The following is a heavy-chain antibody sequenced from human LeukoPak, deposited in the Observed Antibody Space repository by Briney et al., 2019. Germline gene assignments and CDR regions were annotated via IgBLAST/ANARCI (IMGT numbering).Heavy chain of an antibody. CDR3: AREYSSSSGRSFDY. V-gene: IGHV3-23*01. CDR2: ISGGGGST. J-gene: IGHJ4*02. CDR1: GFTFSSYA. Sequence: PGGSLRLSCAASGFTFSSYAMNWVRQAPGKGLEWVSGISGGGGSTYYADSVKGRFTISRDNSKNTLYLQMNNLRAEDTAVYYCAREYSSSSGRSFDYWGQGTLVTVSS. D-gene: IGHD6-6*01.